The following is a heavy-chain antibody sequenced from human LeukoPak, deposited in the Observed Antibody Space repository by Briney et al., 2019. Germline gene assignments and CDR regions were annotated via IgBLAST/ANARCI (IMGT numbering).Heavy chain of an antibody. CDR1: GGSINSGAYS. CDR2: IYHSGST. D-gene: IGHD5-24*01. CDR3: ASRGGYDAFDI. Sequence: PSETLSLTCAVSGGSINSGAYSWSWIRQPPGKGLEWIGYIYHSGSTYYNPSLKSRVTISEDRSKNQISLKLSSVTAADTAVYYCASRGGYDAFDIWGQGTMVTVSS. J-gene: IGHJ3*02. V-gene: IGHV4-30-2*01.